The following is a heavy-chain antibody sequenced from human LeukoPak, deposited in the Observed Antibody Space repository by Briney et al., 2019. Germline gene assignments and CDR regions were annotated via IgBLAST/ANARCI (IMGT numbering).Heavy chain of an antibody. CDR1: GGSISSGGYS. V-gene: IGHV4-30-2*01. J-gene: IGHJ4*02. D-gene: IGHD6-19*01. CDR2: IYHSGST. Sequence: SETLSLTCAVSGGSISSGGYSWSWIRQPPGKGLEWIGYIYHSGSTYYNPSLKSRVTISVDRSKNQFSLKLSSVTAADTAVYHCARAGGWLYTYFDYWGQGTLVTVSS. CDR3: ARAGGWLYTYFDY.